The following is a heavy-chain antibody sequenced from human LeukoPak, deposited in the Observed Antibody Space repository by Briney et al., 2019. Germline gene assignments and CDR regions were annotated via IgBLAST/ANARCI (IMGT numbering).Heavy chain of an antibody. J-gene: IGHJ4*02. D-gene: IGHD6-19*01. Sequence: PSETLSPTCAVYGGSFSGYYWSWIRQPPGKGLEWIGEINHSGSTNCNPSLKSRVTISVDTSKNQFSLKLSSVTAADTAVYYCARGTGSSWYGGPFDSWGQGTLVTVSS. CDR2: INHSGST. V-gene: IGHV4-34*01. CDR1: GGSFSGYY. CDR3: ARGTGSSWYGGPFDS.